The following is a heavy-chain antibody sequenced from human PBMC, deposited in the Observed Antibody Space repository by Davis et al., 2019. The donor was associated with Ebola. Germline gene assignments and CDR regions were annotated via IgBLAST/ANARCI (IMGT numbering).Heavy chain of an antibody. V-gene: IGHV5-10-1*01. CDR2: IDPSDSYT. D-gene: IGHD3-10*01. CDR3: ARGARRGVISSDY. CDR1: GYTFTSYW. Sequence: KVSCKASGYTFTSYWIGWVRQMPGKGLEWMGRIDPSDSYTNYSPSFQGHVTISADKSISTAYLQWSSLKASDTAMYYCARGARRGVISSDYWGQGTLVTVSS. J-gene: IGHJ4*02.